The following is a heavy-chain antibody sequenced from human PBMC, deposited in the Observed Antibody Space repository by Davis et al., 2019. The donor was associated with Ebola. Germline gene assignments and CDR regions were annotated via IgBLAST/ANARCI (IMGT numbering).Heavy chain of an antibody. V-gene: IGHV3-30*19. J-gene: IGHJ3*02. CDR3: ARVAVVGLLGIRDAFDI. CDR1: GFTFSSYG. CDR2: ISCDGSNK. D-gene: IGHD3-22*01. Sequence: PGGSLRLSCAASGFTFSSYGMHWVRQAPGKGLEWVAVISCDGSNKYYADSVKGRFTISRDNSKNTLYLQMNSLRAEDTAVYYCARVAVVGLLGIRDAFDIWGQGTMVTVSS.